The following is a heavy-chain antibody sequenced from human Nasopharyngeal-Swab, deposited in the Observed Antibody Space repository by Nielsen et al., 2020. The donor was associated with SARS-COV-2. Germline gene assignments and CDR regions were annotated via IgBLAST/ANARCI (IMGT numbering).Heavy chain of an antibody. CDR2: IYYSGST. CDR3: ARDHSSGYYYVSY. Sequence: SETLSLTCTVSGGSISSGDYYWSWIRQPPGKGLEWIGYIYYSGSTYYNPSLKSRVTISVDTSKNQFSLKLSSVTAADTAVYYCARDHSSGYYYVSYWGQGTLVTVSS. J-gene: IGHJ4*02. CDR1: GGSISSGDYY. V-gene: IGHV4-30-4*01. D-gene: IGHD3-22*01.